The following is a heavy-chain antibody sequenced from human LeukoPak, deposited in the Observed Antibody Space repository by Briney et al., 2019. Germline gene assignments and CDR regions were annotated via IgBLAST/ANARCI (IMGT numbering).Heavy chain of an antibody. V-gene: IGHV4-59*01. J-gene: IGHJ4*02. D-gene: IGHD3-9*01. CDR1: GGSISSYY. Sequence: SETLSLTCTVSGGSISSYYWSWIRQPPGKGLEWIGYIYYSGSTNYNPSLKSRVTTSVDTSKNQFSLKLSSVTAADTAVYYCARRVRGYDILTGYYSYYFDYWGQGTLVTVSS. CDR3: ARRVRGYDILTGYYSYYFDY. CDR2: IYYSGST.